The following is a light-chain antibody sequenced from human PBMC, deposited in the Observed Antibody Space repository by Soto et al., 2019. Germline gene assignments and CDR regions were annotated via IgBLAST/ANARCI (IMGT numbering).Light chain of an antibody. Sequence: QSALTQPASVSGSPGQSITISCTGTRRDVGGYNYVSWYQQYPGKSPKLLIYEVTHRPSGVSNRVSGSKFGNTASLTISGLQAEDEADYYCSSYTISNTLPFVFGTGTKVTVL. CDR2: EVT. V-gene: IGLV2-14*01. CDR3: SSYTISNTLPFV. J-gene: IGLJ1*01. CDR1: RRDVGGYNY.